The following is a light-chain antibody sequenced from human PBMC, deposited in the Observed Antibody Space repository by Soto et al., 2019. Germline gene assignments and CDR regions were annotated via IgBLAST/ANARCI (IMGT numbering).Light chain of an antibody. CDR2: DAS. CDR3: QQYDNYTPLT. J-gene: IGKJ4*01. V-gene: IGKV1-5*01. CDR1: QSISSW. Sequence: EIKLTQSPATLSVTVGDRVTXXCRASQSISSWLAWYQQKPGKAPNLLIFDASSLESGTPSRFSGRRSGTQFTLTINGLQPDDFATYYCQQYDNYTPLTFGGGTKVDIK.